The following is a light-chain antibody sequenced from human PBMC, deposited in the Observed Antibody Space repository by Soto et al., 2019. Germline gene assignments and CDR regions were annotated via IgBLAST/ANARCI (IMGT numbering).Light chain of an antibody. J-gene: IGLJ1*01. CDR2: DVT. CDR3: CSYAGSYTFYV. CDR1: SSDVGGYNY. V-gene: IGLV2-11*01. Sequence: QSALTQPRSVSGSPGQPVTISCSGTSSDVGGYNYVSWYQQYPGAAPKLMIYDVTMRPSGVPYRFSGSKSGNTASLTISGLQAEDEADYYCCSYAGSYTFYVFGGGTKLTVL.